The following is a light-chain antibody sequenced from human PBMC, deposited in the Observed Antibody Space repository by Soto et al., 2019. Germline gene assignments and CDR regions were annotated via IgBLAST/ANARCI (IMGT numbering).Light chain of an antibody. Sequence: DILLTQSPATLSLSPGERATLSCRASQSVGSYLAWYQQRPGQAPKLLIYDASNRATGIPARFSARGSGTDFTLTISSLEPEDFAVYYCQQRANWPLTFGPGTKVDSK. J-gene: IGKJ3*01. CDR2: DAS. CDR3: QQRANWPLT. V-gene: IGKV3-11*01. CDR1: QSVGSY.